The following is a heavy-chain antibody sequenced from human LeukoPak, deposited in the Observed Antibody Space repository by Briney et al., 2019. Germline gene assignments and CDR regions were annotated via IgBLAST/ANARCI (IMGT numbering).Heavy chain of an antibody. V-gene: IGHV1-46*01. CDR1: GYTFTSYY. J-gene: IGHJ5*02. CDR3: ARDRRTAAAGTGWFDP. CDR2: INPSGDST. D-gene: IGHD6-13*01. Sequence: ASVKVSCKASGYTFTSYYMHWVRQAPGQGLEWMGIINPSGDSTSYAQKFQGRVTMTRDMSTSTVYMELSSLRSDDTAVYYCARDRRTAAAGTGWFDPWGQGTLVTVSS.